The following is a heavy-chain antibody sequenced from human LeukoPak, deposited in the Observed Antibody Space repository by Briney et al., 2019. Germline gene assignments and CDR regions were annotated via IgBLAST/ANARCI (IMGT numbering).Heavy chain of an antibody. CDR3: AKATSSSSDSLGC. CDR1: GFTFSNYG. D-gene: IGHD6-6*01. CDR2: IRNDGSSN. V-gene: IGHV3-30*02. J-gene: IGHJ4*02. Sequence: GGSLRLSCAASGFTFSNYGMHWVRQAPGKGLEWVAYIRNDGSSNYYEDSVKGRFTISRDNSKNTLYLQMNSLRAEDTAVYYCAKATSSSSDSLGCWGQGTLVTVSS.